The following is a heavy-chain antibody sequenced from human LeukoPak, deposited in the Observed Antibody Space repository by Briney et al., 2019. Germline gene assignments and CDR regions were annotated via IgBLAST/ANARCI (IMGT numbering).Heavy chain of an antibody. CDR2: IYSGGDT. V-gene: IGHV3-66*04. Sequence: GGSLRLSCAASGFTVSSNYMIWVRQAPGKGLEWVSVIYSGGDTYYADSVKGRFTISRDNSKNTVYLQVNSLRAEDTAVYYFARRSTVTRDVDIWGQGTMVTVSS. CDR1: GFTVSSNY. J-gene: IGHJ3*02. CDR3: ARRSTVTRDVDI. D-gene: IGHD4-17*01.